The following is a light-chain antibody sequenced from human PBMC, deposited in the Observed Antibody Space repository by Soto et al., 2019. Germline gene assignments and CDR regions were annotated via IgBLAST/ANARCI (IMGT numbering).Light chain of an antibody. Sequence: QSALTQPASVSGSPGQSITISCTGTSRDVGGYNYVSWYQQHTCKAPKLMIYEVSNRPSGVSNRFSGSKSGNTASLTISGLQAEDEADYYCSSYTSSSTVFGGGTKLTDL. V-gene: IGLV2-14*01. CDR2: EVS. J-gene: IGLJ2*01. CDR3: SSYTSSSTV. CDR1: SRDVGGYNY.